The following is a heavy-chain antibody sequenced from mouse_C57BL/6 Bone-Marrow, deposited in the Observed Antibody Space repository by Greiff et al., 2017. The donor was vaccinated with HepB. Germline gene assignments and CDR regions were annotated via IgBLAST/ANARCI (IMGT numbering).Heavy chain of an antibody. Sequence: QVQLQQSGPGLVAPSQSLSITCTVSGFSLTSYGVSWVRQPPGKGLEWLGVIWGDGSTNYHSALISRPSISKDNSKCQVSLKLNSLQTDDPATYYCASYGSRDWYFDVWGTGTTVTVSS. CDR2: IWGDGST. V-gene: IGHV2-3*01. CDR3: ASYGSRDWYFDV. J-gene: IGHJ1*03. D-gene: IGHD1-1*01. CDR1: GFSLTSYG.